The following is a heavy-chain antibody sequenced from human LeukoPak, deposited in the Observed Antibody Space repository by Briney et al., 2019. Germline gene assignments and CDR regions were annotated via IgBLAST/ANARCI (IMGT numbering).Heavy chain of an antibody. CDR1: GFPFTDNV. CDR3: ARDPVLGAPDYLDY. Sequence: PGRSLRLSCTVSGFPFTDNVIHWVRQAPGKGLEWVAVTSADESIKIYNDSVRGRFTISRDNSKNIQYLQMNSVRVEDTAVYYCARDPVLGAPDYLDYWGRGTLVTVSS. D-gene: IGHD1-26*01. CDR2: TSADESIK. V-gene: IGHV3-30-3*01. J-gene: IGHJ4*02.